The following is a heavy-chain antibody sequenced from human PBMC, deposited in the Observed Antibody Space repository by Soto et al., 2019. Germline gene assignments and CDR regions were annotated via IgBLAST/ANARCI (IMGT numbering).Heavy chain of an antibody. CDR2: INPSGGST. CDR3: ARVPHIVVVPAASTYGMDV. V-gene: IGHV1-46*01. CDR1: GFSFSDYF. Sequence: GASVKVSCKASGFSFSDYFMHWVRQAPGQGLEWMGIINPSGGSTSYAQKFQGRVTMTRDTSTSTVYMELSSLRSEDTAVYYCARVPHIVVVPAASTYGMDVWGQGTTVTVSS. D-gene: IGHD2-2*01. J-gene: IGHJ6*02.